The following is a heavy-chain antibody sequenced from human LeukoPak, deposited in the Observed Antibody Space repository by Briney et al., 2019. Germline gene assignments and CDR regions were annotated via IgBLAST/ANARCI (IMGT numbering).Heavy chain of an antibody. V-gene: IGHV1-46*01. CDR2: INPSGGST. CDR1: GYTFTSYY. J-gene: IGHJ4*02. D-gene: IGHD3-22*01. Sequence: ASVKVSCKASGYTFTSYYMHWVRPAPGQGLEWMGIINPSGGSTSYAQKFQGRVTMTRDTSTSTVYMELSSLRSEDTAVYYCARDRYYYDSSGYIRGISFDYWGQGTLVTVSS. CDR3: ARDRYYYDSSGYIRGISFDY.